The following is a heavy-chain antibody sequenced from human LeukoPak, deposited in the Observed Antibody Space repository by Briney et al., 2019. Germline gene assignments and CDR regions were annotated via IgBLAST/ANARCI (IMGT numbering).Heavy chain of an antibody. CDR1: GYTFTSYY. CDR3: ARDNSVGDIAWWFDP. D-gene: IGHD3-16*02. CDR2: INPSGGST. V-gene: IGHV1-46*01. Sequence: ASVKVSCKASGYTFTSYYMHWERQAPGQGLEWMGIINPSGGSTSYAQKFQGRVTMTRDMSTSTVYMELSSLRSEDTAVYYCARDNSVGDIAWWFDPWGQGTLVTVSS. J-gene: IGHJ5*02.